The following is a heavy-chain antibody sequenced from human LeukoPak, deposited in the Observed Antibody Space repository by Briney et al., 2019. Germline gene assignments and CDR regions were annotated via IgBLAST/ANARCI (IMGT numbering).Heavy chain of an antibody. J-gene: IGHJ4*02. D-gene: IGHD6-6*01. CDR2: ISGSGGST. CDR3: AKDGMYSSSSSYYFDY. CDR1: GFTFNNAW. Sequence: GGSLRLSCAASGFTFNNAWMSWVRQAPGKGLEWVSAISGSGGSTYSADSVKGRFTISRDNSKNTLYLQMNSLRAEDTAVYYCAKDGMYSSSSSYYFDYWGQGTLVTVSS. V-gene: IGHV3-23*01.